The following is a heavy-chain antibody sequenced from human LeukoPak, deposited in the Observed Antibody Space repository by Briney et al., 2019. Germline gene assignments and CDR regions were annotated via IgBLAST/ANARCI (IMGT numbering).Heavy chain of an antibody. CDR3: AKDWWDIVVVVAATFDY. D-gene: IGHD2-15*01. V-gene: IGHV3-23*01. CDR2: ISDSGGST. Sequence: GGSLRLSCAASGIAFSSYAMTWVRRAPGKGLEWVSVISDSGGSTYYADSVKGRFTISRDNSKNTLYLQMNSLRAEDTAVYYCAKDWWDIVVVVAATFDYWGQGTLVTVSS. CDR1: GIAFSSYA. J-gene: IGHJ4*02.